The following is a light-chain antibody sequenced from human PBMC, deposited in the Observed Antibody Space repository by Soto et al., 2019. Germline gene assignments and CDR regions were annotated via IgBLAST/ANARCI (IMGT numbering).Light chain of an antibody. Sequence: QSVLTQPPSVSEAPRQRVTISCSGSSSNIGNNAVNWYQQFPGKAPKLLIYFDDLLPSGVSDRFSGSKSGTSASLAISGLYYEDEADYYCAEWDDGLNGDVFVTGTKVTVL. J-gene: IGLJ1*01. CDR3: AEWDDGLNGDV. CDR2: FDD. CDR1: SSNIGNNA. V-gene: IGLV1-36*01.